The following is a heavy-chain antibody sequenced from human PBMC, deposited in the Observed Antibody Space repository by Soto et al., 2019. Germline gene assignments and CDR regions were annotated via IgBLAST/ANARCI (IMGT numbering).Heavy chain of an antibody. D-gene: IGHD3-22*01. CDR2: IWYDGSNK. CDR1: GFTFSSYG. J-gene: IGHJ4*02. V-gene: IGHV3-33*01. CDR3: ARAPTLYYYDSSGFDY. Sequence: GGSLRLSCAASGFTFSSYGMHWVRQAPGKGLEWVAVIWYDGSNKYYADSVKGRFTISRDNSKNTLYLQMNSLRAEDTAVYYCARAPTLYYYDSSGFDYWGQGTLVTVSS.